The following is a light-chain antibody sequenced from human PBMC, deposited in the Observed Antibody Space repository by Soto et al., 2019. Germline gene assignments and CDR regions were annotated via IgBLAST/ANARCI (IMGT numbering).Light chain of an antibody. Sequence: QSALTQPASVSGSPGQSITISCTGTSSDVGGYNYVSWYQQHPGKAPKFMIYKVSHRPSGISNRFSGSKSGNTASLTISGLQAEDEADYYCSSYTSSSTWVFGGGTKLTVL. CDR2: KVS. CDR3: SSYTSSSTWV. CDR1: SSDVGGYNY. V-gene: IGLV2-14*01. J-gene: IGLJ3*02.